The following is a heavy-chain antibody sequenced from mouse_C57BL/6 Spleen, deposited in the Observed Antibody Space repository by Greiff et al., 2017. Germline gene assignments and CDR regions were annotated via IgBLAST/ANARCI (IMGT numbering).Heavy chain of an antibody. J-gene: IGHJ2*01. D-gene: IGHD2-1*01. V-gene: IGHV6-3*01. CDR3: TDLCYGNYDY. CDR1: GFTFSNYW. CDR2: IRLKSDNYAT. Sequence: EVKVEESGGGLVQPGGSMKLSCVASGFTFSNYWMNWVRQSPEKGFEWVAQIRLKSDNYATNYAESVKGRFTISRDDSKSSVYLQMNNLRAEDTGIYYCTDLCYGNYDYWGQGTTLTVSS.